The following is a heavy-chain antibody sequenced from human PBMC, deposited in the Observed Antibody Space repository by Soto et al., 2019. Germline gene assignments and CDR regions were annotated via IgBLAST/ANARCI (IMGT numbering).Heavy chain of an antibody. D-gene: IGHD1-26*01. CDR3: ERRSGIVGAKGDFDI. Sequence: PSETLSLTFTVSGGSISSGGYYWSWIRRHPGKGLEWIGYIYYSGSTYYNPSLKSRVTISVDTSKNQFSLKLSSVTAADTAVYYCERRSGIVGAKGDFDIWGQGTMVTVSS. J-gene: IGHJ3*02. CDR2: IYYSGST. V-gene: IGHV4-31*03. CDR1: GGSISSGGYY.